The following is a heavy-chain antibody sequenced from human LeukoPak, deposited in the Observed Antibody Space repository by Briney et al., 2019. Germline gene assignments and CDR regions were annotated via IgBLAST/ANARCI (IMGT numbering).Heavy chain of an antibody. CDR2: ISGSGGST. J-gene: IGHJ4*02. V-gene: IGHV3-23*01. D-gene: IGHD3-16*02. CDR3: ARSTYDYVWESYRYRMEYYFDY. Sequence: GGPLRLSCAASGFTFSSYGMSWVRQAPGKGLEWVSAISGSGGSTYYADSVKGRFTISRDNARNSLYLQMNSLRAEDTAVYYCARSTYDYVWESYRYRMEYYFDYWGQGTLVTVSS. CDR1: GFTFSSYG.